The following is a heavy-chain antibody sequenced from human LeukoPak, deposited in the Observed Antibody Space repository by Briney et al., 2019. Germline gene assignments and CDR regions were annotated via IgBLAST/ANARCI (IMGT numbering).Heavy chain of an antibody. CDR2: INPNSGGT. CDR1: GYTFTGYY. V-gene: IGHV1-2*04. CDR3: ASGQIYSYGPYYFDY. Sequence: GASVKVSCKASGYTFTGYYMHWVRQAPGQGLEWMGWINPNSGGTNYAQKFQGWVTMTRDTSISTAYMELSRLRSDDTAVYYCASGQIYSYGPYYFDYWGQGTLVTVSS. J-gene: IGHJ4*02. D-gene: IGHD5-18*01.